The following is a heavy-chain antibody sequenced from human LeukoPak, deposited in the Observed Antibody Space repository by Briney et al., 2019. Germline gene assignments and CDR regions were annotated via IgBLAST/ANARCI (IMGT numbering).Heavy chain of an antibody. V-gene: IGHV1-18*01. CDR2: ISAYNGNT. CDR1: GYTFTSYG. Sequence: GASVKVSCKASGYTFTSYGISWVRQAPGQGLEWMGWISAYNGNTNYAQKLQGRVTMTTDTSTSTVYMELRSLRSDDTAVYSCARETTVTTDFDYWGQGTLVTVSS. CDR3: ARETTVTTDFDY. J-gene: IGHJ4*02. D-gene: IGHD4-17*01.